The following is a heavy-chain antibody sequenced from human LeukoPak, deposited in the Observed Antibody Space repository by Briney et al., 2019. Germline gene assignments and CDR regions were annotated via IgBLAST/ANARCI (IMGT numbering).Heavy chain of an antibody. Sequence: ASVKVPCKASGYTFTSYGISWVRQAPGQGLEWMGWISAYNGNTNYAQKLQGRVTMTTDTSTSTAYMELRSLRSDDTAVCYCATLVYGGNSRRGYFDYWGQGTLVTVSS. CDR1: GYTFTSYG. CDR3: ATLVYGGNSRRGYFDY. V-gene: IGHV1-18*01. CDR2: ISAYNGNT. J-gene: IGHJ4*02. D-gene: IGHD4-23*01.